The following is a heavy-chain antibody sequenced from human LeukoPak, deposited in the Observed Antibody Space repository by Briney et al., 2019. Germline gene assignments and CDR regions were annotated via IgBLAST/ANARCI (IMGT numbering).Heavy chain of an antibody. CDR2: ISGSGGNT. D-gene: IGHD2-2*01. Sequence: GGSLRLSCAPSGFTFSSYAMGWVRHAPGKGLEWISAISGSGGNTYYAASVKGRFTFSRDNSKNTLFLQMNSLRAEDTAVYYCAKGPKIPAPTYYFDYWGQGTLVTVSS. J-gene: IGHJ4*02. CDR1: GFTFSSYA. CDR3: AKGPKIPAPTYYFDY. V-gene: IGHV3-23*01.